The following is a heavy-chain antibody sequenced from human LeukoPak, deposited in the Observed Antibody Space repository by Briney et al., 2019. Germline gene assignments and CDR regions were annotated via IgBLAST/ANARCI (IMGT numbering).Heavy chain of an antibody. V-gene: IGHV3-30*02. CDR2: IRYDGSNK. J-gene: IGHJ5*02. Sequence: GGSLRLSCAASGFIFSSYGMHWVRQAPGKGLEWAAFIRYDGSNKYYADSVKGRFSISRDNSKNTLYLQMNRLRADDTAVYYCARDRSQEFDPWGQGTLVTVSS. CDR3: ARDRSQEFDP. CDR1: GFIFSSYG. D-gene: IGHD3-22*01.